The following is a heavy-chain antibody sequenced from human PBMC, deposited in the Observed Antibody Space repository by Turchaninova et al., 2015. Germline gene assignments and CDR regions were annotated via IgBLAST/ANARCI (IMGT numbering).Heavy chain of an antibody. Sequence: LQESGPGLVKPSQTLSLTCTVSGGSINSGGYYWSWIRQHPGKGLEWIGDIYYSGSTYYNPSLKSRVTISVDTSKNQFSLKLRSVTAADTAVYYCAREVGYNSYFDNWGQGTLVTVSS. J-gene: IGHJ4*02. D-gene: IGHD5-24*01. CDR3: AREVGYNSYFDN. CDR1: GGSINSGGYY. V-gene: IGHV4-31*03. CDR2: IYYSGST.